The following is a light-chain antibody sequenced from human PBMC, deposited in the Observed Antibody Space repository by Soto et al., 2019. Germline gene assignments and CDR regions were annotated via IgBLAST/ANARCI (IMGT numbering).Light chain of an antibody. J-gene: IGLJ2*01. V-gene: IGLV2-8*01. CDR2: EVS. CDR3: TSYAGSLPVV. CDR1: SSDVGGYNY. Sequence: QSALTQPPSASGSPGQSVTISCTGTSSDVGGYNYVSWYQHHPGKAPRIMVYEVSKRPSGVPDRFSGSKSGNTASLTVSGLPSEDEAYYDCTSYAGSLPVVFGGGTKRSGL.